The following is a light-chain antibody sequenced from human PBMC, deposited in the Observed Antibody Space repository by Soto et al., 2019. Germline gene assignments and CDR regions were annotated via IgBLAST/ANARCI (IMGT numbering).Light chain of an antibody. CDR1: QSINTS. CDR3: QKYNSAPLT. Sequence: DIPMTQSPSSLSASVGDRVTITCRASQSINTSLNWYQQQPGKAPKVLLYGASSLQGGVPSRFSGNGSGSDFTLTISSLQPEDVAAYYCQKYNSAPLTFGGGTKVEIK. J-gene: IGKJ4*01. V-gene: IGKV1-39*01. CDR2: GAS.